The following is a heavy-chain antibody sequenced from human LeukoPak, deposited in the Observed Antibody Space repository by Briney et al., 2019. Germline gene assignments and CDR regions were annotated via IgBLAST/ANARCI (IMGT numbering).Heavy chain of an antibody. Sequence: PGGSLRLSCAASGFTFDDYAMHWVRQAPGKGLEWVSGISWNSGSIGYADSVKGRFTISRDNAKNSLYLQMNSLRAEDTALYYCAKSRSFDYWGQGTLVTVSS. D-gene: IGHD2-15*01. CDR1: GFTFDDYA. V-gene: IGHV3-9*01. J-gene: IGHJ4*02. CDR2: ISWNSGSI. CDR3: AKSRSFDY.